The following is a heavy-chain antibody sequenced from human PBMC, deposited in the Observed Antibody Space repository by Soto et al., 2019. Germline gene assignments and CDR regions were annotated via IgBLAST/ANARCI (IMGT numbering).Heavy chain of an antibody. V-gene: IGHV3-7*03. CDR1: GFTFSSYS. D-gene: IGHD3-10*01. CDR2: IRQDGGAQ. Sequence: VSLRLSCVASGFTFSSYSINWVRQAPGKGLEWVANIRQDGGAQYYVDSVKGRFTISRDNAKNSVYLQMDSLRVEDTAVYYCVRGGHGSGSYLGSSWGQGILVTVSS. J-gene: IGHJ5*02. CDR3: VRGGHGSGSYLGSS.